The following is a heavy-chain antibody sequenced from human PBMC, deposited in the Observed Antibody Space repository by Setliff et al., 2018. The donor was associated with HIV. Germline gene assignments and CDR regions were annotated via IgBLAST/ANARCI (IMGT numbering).Heavy chain of an antibody. V-gene: IGHV4-28*01. CDR1: GYSISSSEW. CDR2: IGNIYTGGRT. J-gene: IGHJ2*01. CDR3: ARTSLWFDEADWYFDL. D-gene: IGHD3-10*01. Sequence: SETLSLTCAVSGYSISSSEWWGWIRQSPGKGLEGIGNIGNIYTGGRTYYNPSLKSRVTMSVDTSKNQFSLKLSSVTDVDTAVYYCARTSLWFDEADWYFDLWGRGTLVTVSS.